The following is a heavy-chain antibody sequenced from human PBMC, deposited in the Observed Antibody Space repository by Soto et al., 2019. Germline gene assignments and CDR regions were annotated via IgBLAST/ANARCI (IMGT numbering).Heavy chain of an antibody. D-gene: IGHD2-15*01. Sequence: GECLKISCKGSGYSFTSYWIGWVRQMPGKGLEWMGIIYPGDSDTRYSPSFQGQVTISADKSISTAYLQWSSLKASDTAMYYCVRQMEDIVVVVAAPPPNAFDIWGQGTMVTVSS. CDR2: IYPGDSDT. CDR3: VRQMEDIVVVVAAPPPNAFDI. J-gene: IGHJ3*02. V-gene: IGHV5-51*01. CDR1: GYSFTSYW.